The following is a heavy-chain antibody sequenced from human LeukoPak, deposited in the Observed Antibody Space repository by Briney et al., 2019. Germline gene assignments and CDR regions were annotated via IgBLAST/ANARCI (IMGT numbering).Heavy chain of an antibody. D-gene: IGHD3-9*01. Sequence: GGSLRLSCAASGFTFSSYAMSWARQAPGKGLEWVSAISGSGGSTYYADSVKGRFTISRDNSKNTLYLQMNSLRAEDTAVYYCAKDHILRYFDWSPEYYFDYWGQGTLVTVSS. CDR3: AKDHILRYFDWSPEYYFDY. CDR2: ISGSGGST. CDR1: GFTFSSYA. J-gene: IGHJ4*02. V-gene: IGHV3-23*01.